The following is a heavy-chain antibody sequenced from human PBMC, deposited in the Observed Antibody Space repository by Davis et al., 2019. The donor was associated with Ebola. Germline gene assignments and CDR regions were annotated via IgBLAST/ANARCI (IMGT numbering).Heavy chain of an antibody. CDR1: GGTFSSYA. Sequence: SVKVSCKASGGTFSSYAISWVRQAPGQGLEWMGRIIPILGIANYAQKFQGRVTITADKSTSTAYMELSSLRSEDTAVYYCARDYYDSSGYWGGDHWGQGTLVTVSS. V-gene: IGHV1-69*04. J-gene: IGHJ4*02. CDR2: IIPILGIA. CDR3: ARDYYDSSGYWGGDH. D-gene: IGHD3-22*01.